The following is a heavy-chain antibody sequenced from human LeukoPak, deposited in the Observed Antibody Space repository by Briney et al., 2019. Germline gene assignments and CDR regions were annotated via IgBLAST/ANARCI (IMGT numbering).Heavy chain of an antibody. J-gene: IGHJ4*02. CDR2: IKQDGSEK. Sequence: GGSLRLSCAGSGFLFNTNWMTWVRQAPGKGLEWVATIKQDGSEKYYVDSVKGRFTISRDNAKNSLYLQMNNLRAEDTAVYYCARVCSSTSCLNDYWGQGTLVTVSS. CDR1: GFLFNTNW. D-gene: IGHD2-2*01. CDR3: ARVCSSTSCLNDY. V-gene: IGHV3-7*01.